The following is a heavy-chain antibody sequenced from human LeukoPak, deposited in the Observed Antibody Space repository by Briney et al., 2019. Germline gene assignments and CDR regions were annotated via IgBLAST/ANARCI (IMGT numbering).Heavy chain of an antibody. CDR1: GGSISSSSYY. V-gene: IGHV4-39*01. D-gene: IGHD5-24*01. CDR3: ARRRRGYHVDP. J-gene: IGHJ5*02. Sequence: SETLSLTCTVSGGSISSSSYYWGWLRQPPGKGLEWIGSIYYSGGTYYNPSLKSRVTISVDTSKNQFSLKLSSVTAADTAVYYCARRRRGYHVDPWGQGNLVTVSS. CDR2: IYYSGGT.